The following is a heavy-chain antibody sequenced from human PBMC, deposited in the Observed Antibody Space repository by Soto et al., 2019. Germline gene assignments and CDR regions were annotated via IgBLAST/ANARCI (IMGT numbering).Heavy chain of an antibody. D-gene: IGHD1-26*01. CDR1: GGSITSNNW. J-gene: IGHJ6*02. CDR2: MFHSGDA. CDR3: ARGMDATLPSGLDV. Sequence: QVQLQESGPGLVKPSGTLSLTCAVSGGSITSNNWWPWVRQPPGKGLEWIGEMFHSGDANYNPSLKSRVTMSIDKSNNHFSLNLNSLTAADTAVYFCARGMDATLPSGLDVWGQGTTVTVSS. V-gene: IGHV4-4*02.